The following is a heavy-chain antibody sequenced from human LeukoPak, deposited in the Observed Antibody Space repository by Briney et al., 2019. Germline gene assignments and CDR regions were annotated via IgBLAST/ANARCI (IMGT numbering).Heavy chain of an antibody. CDR2: IKQDGSEK. CDR3: ARSLRVAVAASY. V-gene: IGHV3-7*01. CDR1: GFTFSSYW. Sequence: HPGGSLRLSCVASGFTFSSYWMSWVRQAPWKGLEWVANIKQDGSEKYYVDSLKGRFTISRDNAKNSLYLQMNSLTAEDTAIYYCARSLRVAVAASYWGQGTLVTVSS. J-gene: IGHJ4*02. D-gene: IGHD6-19*01.